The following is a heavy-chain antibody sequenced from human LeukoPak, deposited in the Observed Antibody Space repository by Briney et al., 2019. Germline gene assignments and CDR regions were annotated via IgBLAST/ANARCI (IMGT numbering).Heavy chain of an antibody. J-gene: IGHJ5*02. V-gene: IGHV1-18*01. CDR1: GYTFTSYG. Sequence: ASVKVSCKASGYTFTSYGISWVRQAPGQGVEWMGWVSAYNGNTNYAQKLQGRVTMTTDTSTSTAYMELRSLRSDDTAVYYCERAKERAIWGSYRPNWFDPWGQVTLVTVSS. CDR3: ERAKERAIWGSYRPNWFDP. CDR2: VSAYNGNT. D-gene: IGHD3-16*02.